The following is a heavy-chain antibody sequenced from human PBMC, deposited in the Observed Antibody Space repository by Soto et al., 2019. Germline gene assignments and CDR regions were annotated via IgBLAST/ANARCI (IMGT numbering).Heavy chain of an antibody. CDR1: GVTFSYYW. CDR3: AIGGIGWHEGAY. V-gene: IGHV3-7*01. CDR2: IKEDGTKK. J-gene: IGHJ4*02. D-gene: IGHD6-19*01. Sequence: EVQLVESGGGLVQPGGSRRLPCAAPGVTFSYYWMTWVRQAPGKGLEWVANIKEDGTKKYYSDSVRGRFTISRDNAENSLYLQMNSLRFEDTAVYYCAIGGIGWHEGAYWGQGTLVTVSS.